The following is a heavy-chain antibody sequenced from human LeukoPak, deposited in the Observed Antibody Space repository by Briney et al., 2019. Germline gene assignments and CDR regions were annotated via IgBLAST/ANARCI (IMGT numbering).Heavy chain of an antibody. CDR2: IFPHDSDT. J-gene: IGHJ6*02. V-gene: IGHV5-51*01. Sequence: GESLKISCKGSGYSFMDYWIGWVRQMPGKGPEWMGLIFPHDSDTKYSPSFQGQVTISVDKSISTAYVQWGSLKASDTAMYYRARYGLRGCSTTTSNCHSSYYYYGMDVWGQGTTVIVSS. D-gene: IGHD2/OR15-2a*01. CDR3: ARYGLRGCSTTTSNCHSSYYYYGMDV. CDR1: GYSFMDYW.